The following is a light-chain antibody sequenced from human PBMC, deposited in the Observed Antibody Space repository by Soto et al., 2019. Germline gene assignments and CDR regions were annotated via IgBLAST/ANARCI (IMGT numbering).Light chain of an antibody. CDR1: QSVSSY. CDR2: DAS. Sequence: IVLTQSLGTLSFSPRERSTLSCRASQSVSSYLAWYQQKTGQAPRLLIYDASNRATGIPARLSGSGYGTDLTITISSIENEDFAVYYYQQRSNWPLTFGGGTKVDIK. J-gene: IGKJ4*01. CDR3: QQRSNWPLT. V-gene: IGKV3-11*01.